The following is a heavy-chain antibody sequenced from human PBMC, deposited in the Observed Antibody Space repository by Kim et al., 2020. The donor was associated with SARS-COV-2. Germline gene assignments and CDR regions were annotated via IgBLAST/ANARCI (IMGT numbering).Heavy chain of an antibody. V-gene: IGHV3-74*01. D-gene: IGHD3-16*01. CDR2: SRT. Sequence: SRTDHADAVKGRFTISRDSAKKTLSLQMNSLRAEDTAMYYCSRDTLGPEDQWGQGTLVTVSS. CDR3: SRDTLGPEDQ. J-gene: IGHJ4*02.